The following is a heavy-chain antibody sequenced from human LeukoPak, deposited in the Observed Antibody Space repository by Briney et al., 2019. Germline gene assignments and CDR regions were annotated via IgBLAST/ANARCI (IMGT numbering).Heavy chain of an antibody. V-gene: IGHV3-9*01. D-gene: IGHD6-13*01. CDR3: ARDPSYASSWYHYMDV. CDR1: GFTFDDYA. Sequence: GGSLRLSCAASGFTFDDYAMHWVRQAPGKGLEWVSGISWNSCSIGYADSVKGRFTISRDNAKNSLYLQMDSLRAEDTAVYYCARDPSYASSWYHYMDVWGKGTTVNVSS. J-gene: IGHJ6*03. CDR2: ISWNSCSI.